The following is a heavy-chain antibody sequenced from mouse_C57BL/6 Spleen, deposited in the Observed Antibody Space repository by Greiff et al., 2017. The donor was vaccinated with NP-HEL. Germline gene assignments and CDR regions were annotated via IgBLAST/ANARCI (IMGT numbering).Heavy chain of an antibody. CDR1: GYTFTSYW. J-gene: IGHJ2*01. Sequence: QVQLQQPGAELVKPGASVKLSCKASGYTFTSYWMHWVKQRPGRGLEWIGRIDPKSGGTKYNEKFKSKATMTVDKPSSTAYMQLSSLTSEDSAVYYCARELRPLFDYWGQGTTLTVSS. CDR3: ARELRPLFDY. CDR2: IDPKSGGT. D-gene: IGHD3-2*02. V-gene: IGHV1-72*01.